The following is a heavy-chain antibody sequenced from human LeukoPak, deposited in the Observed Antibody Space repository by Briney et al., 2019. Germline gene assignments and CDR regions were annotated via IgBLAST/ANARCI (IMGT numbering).Heavy chain of an antibody. CDR1: GFTFSSYW. D-gene: IGHD6-19*01. CDR3: ARPPYSSGSFDL. V-gene: IGHV3-74*01. Sequence: GGSLRLSCAASGFTFSSYWMHWVRQAPGKGLVWVSRIDSDGSSTTYADSVKGRFTISRDNAKNTLYLQMNSLRAEDTAVYYCARPPYSSGSFDLWGRGALVTVSS. J-gene: IGHJ2*01. CDR2: IDSDGSST.